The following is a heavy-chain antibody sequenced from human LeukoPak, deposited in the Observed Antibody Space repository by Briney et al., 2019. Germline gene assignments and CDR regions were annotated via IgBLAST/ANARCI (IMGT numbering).Heavy chain of an antibody. CDR2: ISNSDDTR. J-gene: IGHJ6*02. Sequence: GGSLRLSCAASDYTFTSYSMSWVRQAPGKGLEWVSFISNSDDTRYYADSVRGRFTISRDNSKNTLYLQMNSLRAEDTAVCYCARGGSYPGPYYYGMDVWGQGTTVTVSS. D-gene: IGHD1-26*01. CDR3: ARGGSYPGPYYYGMDV. CDR1: DYTFTSYS. V-gene: IGHV3-23*01.